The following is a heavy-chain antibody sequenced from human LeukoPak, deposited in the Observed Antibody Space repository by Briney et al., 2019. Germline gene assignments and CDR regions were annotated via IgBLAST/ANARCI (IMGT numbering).Heavy chain of an antibody. CDR1: GFTFSGYW. D-gene: IGHD3-9*01. J-gene: IGHJ4*02. Sequence: GGSLRLSCAASGFTFSGYWMNWVRQAPGKGLEWVANIKQDGSEKYYVDSVKGRFTISRDNARNSLCLQMNSLRAEDTAVYYCARENDILTGSYYFDYWGQGTLVTVSS. CDR2: IKQDGSEK. CDR3: ARENDILTGSYYFDY. V-gene: IGHV3-7*01.